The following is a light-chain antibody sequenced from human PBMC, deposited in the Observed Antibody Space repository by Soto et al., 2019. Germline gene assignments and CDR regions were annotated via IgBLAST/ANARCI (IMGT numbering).Light chain of an antibody. J-gene: IGKJ1*01. CDR3: QQYSRWWS. CDR2: GAS. Sequence: DGVPITWRASESIRTWFAWYQQKPGKAPKLLIYGASSLESGVPPRFSGDGSGTEFTLTISSLQRDDFGIYYCQQYSRWWSFGQGTKVDI. V-gene: IGKV1-5*03. CDR1: ESIRTW.